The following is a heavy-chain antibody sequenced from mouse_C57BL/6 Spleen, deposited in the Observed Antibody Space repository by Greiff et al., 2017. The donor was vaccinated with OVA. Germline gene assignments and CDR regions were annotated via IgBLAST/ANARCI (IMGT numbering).Heavy chain of an antibody. D-gene: IGHD2-5*01. Sequence: QVQLQQSGAELARPGASVKLSCKASGYTFTSYGISWVKQRTGQGLEWIGEIYPRSGNTYYTEKFKGKATLTADKSSSTAYMELRSLTSEDSAVYFCAREEYSNYAMDYWGQGTSVTVSS. V-gene: IGHV1-81*01. CDR1: GYTFTSYG. CDR3: AREEYSNYAMDY. J-gene: IGHJ4*01. CDR2: IYPRSGNT.